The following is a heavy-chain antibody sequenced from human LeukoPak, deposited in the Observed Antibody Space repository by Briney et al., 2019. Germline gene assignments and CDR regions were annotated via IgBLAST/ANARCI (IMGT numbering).Heavy chain of an antibody. CDR2: ISHSGST. J-gene: IGHJ4*02. Sequence: SETLSLTCAVYGASFSDYYWSWIRQPPGKGLEWIGEISHSGSTNYNPSLKGRVSISVDTSKNQFSLKLNSVTAADTAVYYCATSLYWGQGALVTVSS. CDR1: GASFSDYY. V-gene: IGHV4-34*01. CDR3: ATSLY.